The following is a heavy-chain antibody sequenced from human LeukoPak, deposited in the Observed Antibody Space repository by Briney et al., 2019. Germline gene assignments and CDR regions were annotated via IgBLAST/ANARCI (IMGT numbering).Heavy chain of an antibody. V-gene: IGHV3-49*04. CDR1: GFTFGDYA. J-gene: IGHJ4*02. Sequence: PGRSLRLSCTASGFTFGDYAMSWVRQAPGKGLEWVGFIRSKAYGGTTEYAASVKGRFTISRDDSKSIAYLQMNSLKTEDTAVYYCTREADCSGGSCYLDYWGQGTLVTVSS. CDR3: TREADCSGGSCYLDY. CDR2: IRSKAYGGTT. D-gene: IGHD2-15*01.